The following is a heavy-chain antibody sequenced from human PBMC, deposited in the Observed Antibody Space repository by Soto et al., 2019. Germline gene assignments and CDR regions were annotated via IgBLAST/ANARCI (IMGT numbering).Heavy chain of an antibody. J-gene: IGHJ4*02. Sequence: QLQLQESGPGLVKASETLSLTCTVYGGSISGDSISSNSYYWGWIRHPPEKGLEWIGTIYYSGRTYYNPSLKSRVTISVDTSKNQFSLKLSSVTAADTAVYYCARLLMERDNFDYWGQGPLVSVSS. CDR3: ARLLMERDNFDY. CDR1: GGSISGDSISSNSYY. V-gene: IGHV4-39*01. D-gene: IGHD1-26*01. CDR2: IYYSGRT.